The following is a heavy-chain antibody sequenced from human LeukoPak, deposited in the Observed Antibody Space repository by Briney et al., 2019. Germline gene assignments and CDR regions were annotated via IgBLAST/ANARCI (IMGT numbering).Heavy chain of an antibody. J-gene: IGHJ4*02. CDR1: GFTFSSYA. CDR3: AKDRTRGKLGYFDY. Sequence: GGSLRLSCAASGFTFSSYAMSWVRQAPGKGLEWVSAISGSGGSTYYAGSVKGRFTISRDNSKNTLYLQMNSLRAEDTAVYYCAKDRTRGKLGYFDYWGQGTLVTVSS. D-gene: IGHD7-27*01. V-gene: IGHV3-23*01. CDR2: ISGSGGST.